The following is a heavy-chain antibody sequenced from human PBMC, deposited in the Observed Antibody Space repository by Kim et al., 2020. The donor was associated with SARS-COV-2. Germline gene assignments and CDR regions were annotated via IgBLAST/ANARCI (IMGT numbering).Heavy chain of an antibody. CDR3: ARDSGGGMDV. V-gene: IGHV3-30-3*01. CDR2: ISYDGSNK. CDR1: GFTFSSYA. J-gene: IGHJ6*02. D-gene: IGHD3-10*01. Sequence: GGSLRLSCAASGFTFSSYAMHWVRQAPGKGPEWVAVISYDGSNKYYADSVKGRFTISRDNSKNTLYLQMNSLRAEDTAVYYCARDSGGGMDVWGQGTTVTVSS.